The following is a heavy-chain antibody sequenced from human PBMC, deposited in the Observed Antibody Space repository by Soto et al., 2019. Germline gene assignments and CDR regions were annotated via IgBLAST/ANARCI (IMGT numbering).Heavy chain of an antibody. CDR2: IYYSGST. D-gene: IGHD1-26*01. CDR1: GGYFSCYY. V-gene: IGHV4-39*02. Sequence: TLFLTCAVYGGYFSCYYCCWIRQPPGKGLEWIWSIYYSGSTYYNPSLKSRVSISVDTSKNHFSLKLSSVTAADTAVYYCATQEVGGSYVYTFDPWGQG. CDR3: ATQEVGGSYVYTFDP. J-gene: IGHJ5*02.